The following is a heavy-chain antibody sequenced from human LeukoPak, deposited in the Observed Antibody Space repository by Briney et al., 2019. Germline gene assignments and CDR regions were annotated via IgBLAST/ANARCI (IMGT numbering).Heavy chain of an antibody. CDR1: GDSISNYY. J-gene: IGHJ4*02. CDR3: ARSQPPYSSRWYYFDF. Sequence: SETLSLTCTVSGDSISNYYWTWLRQPAGKGLEWIGRIYSSGSTNYNPSLKSRVTMSVDMSRDQFSLKPSSVTAADTAVYYCARSQPPYSSRWYYFDFWGQGTLVTVSS. CDR2: IYSSGST. V-gene: IGHV4-4*07. D-gene: IGHD6-13*01.